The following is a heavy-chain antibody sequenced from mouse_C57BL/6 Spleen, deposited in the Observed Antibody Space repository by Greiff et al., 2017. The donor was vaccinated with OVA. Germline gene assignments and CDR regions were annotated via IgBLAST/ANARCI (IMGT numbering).Heavy chain of an antibody. CDR2: IWSGGST. Sequence: VKLVESGPGLVQPSQSLSITCTVSGFSLTSYGVHWVRQSPGKGLEWLGVIWSGGSTDYNAAFISRLSISKDNSKSQVFFKMNSLQADDTAIYYCARNLGLGRHWYFDVWGTGTTVTVSS. J-gene: IGHJ1*03. D-gene: IGHD4-1*01. V-gene: IGHV2-2*01. CDR1: GFSLTSYG. CDR3: ARNLGLGRHWYFDV.